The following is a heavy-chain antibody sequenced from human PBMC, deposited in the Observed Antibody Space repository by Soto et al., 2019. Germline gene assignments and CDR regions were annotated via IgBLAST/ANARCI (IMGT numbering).Heavy chain of an antibody. D-gene: IGHD2-15*01. J-gene: IGHJ4*02. CDR1: GYSFTSYW. V-gene: IGHV5-51*01. Sequence: GESLKISCKGSGYSFTSYWIGWVRQMPGKGLEWMGIIYPGDSDTRYSPSFQGQVTISADKSISTAYLQWSSLKASDTVMYYCARGRDGYCSGGSCYPLFDYWGQGTLVTVSS. CDR2: IYPGDSDT. CDR3: ARGRDGYCSGGSCYPLFDY.